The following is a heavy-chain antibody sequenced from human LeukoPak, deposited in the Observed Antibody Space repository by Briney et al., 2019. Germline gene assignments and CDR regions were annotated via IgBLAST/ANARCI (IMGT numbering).Heavy chain of an antibody. D-gene: IGHD1-1*01. CDR1: GFTFSESW. CDR3: ATYINWVAGDV. Sequence: GGSLRLSCAASGFTFSESWMTWVRQVPGLGLEWVAHINHEGGGIQYVDSVKGQFTISRDNAKGSVYLQMNSLRAEDTAIYHCATYINWVAGDVWGQGTTVIVSS. V-gene: IGHV3-7*01. J-gene: IGHJ6*02. CDR2: INHEGGGI.